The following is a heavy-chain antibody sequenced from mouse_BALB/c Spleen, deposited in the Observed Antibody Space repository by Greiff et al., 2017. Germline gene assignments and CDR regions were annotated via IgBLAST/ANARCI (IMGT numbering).Heavy chain of an antibody. V-gene: IGHV5-12-1*01. J-gene: IGHJ2*01. Sequence: EVHLVESGGGLVKPGGSLKLSCAASGFAFSSYDMSWVRQTPEKRLEWVAYISSGGGSTYYPDTVKGRFTISRDNAKNTLYLQMSSLKSEDTAMYYCARQDYRYDRPFDYWGQGTTLTVSS. D-gene: IGHD2-14*01. CDR1: GFAFSSYD. CDR2: ISSGGGST. CDR3: ARQDYRYDRPFDY.